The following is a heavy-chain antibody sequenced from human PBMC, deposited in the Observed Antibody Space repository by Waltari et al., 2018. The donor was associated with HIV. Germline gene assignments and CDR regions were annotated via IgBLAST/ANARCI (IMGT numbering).Heavy chain of an antibody. J-gene: IGHJ4*02. CDR3: ATKRPKTGTTGGNHPHFDY. D-gene: IGHD1-7*01. CDR1: GGSISSSSYY. V-gene: IGHV4-39*01. CDR2: IYYSGGT. Sequence: QLQLQESGPGLVKPSETLSLTCTVSGGSISSSSYYWGWIRQPPGKGREWIGSIYYSGGTYYNPSHKSRVTISVDTSKTQFSLKLSSVTAADTAVYYCATKRPKTGTTGGNHPHFDYWGQGTLVTVSS.